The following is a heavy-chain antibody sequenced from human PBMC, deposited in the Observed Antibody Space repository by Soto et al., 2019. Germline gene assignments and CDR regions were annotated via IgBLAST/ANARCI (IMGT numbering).Heavy chain of an antibody. CDR1: GGSISSGGYY. Sequence: LSLTCTVSGGSISSGGYYWSWIRQHPGKGLEWIGYIYYSGSTYYNPSLKSRVTISVDTSKNQFSLKLSSVTAADTAVYYCARRDLYYYYGMDVWGQGTTVTVSS. V-gene: IGHV4-31*03. J-gene: IGHJ6*02. CDR3: ARRDLYYYYGMDV. CDR2: IYYSGST.